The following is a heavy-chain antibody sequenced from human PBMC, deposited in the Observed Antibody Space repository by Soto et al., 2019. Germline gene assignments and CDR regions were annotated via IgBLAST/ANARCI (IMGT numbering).Heavy chain of an antibody. V-gene: IGHV1-18*01. Sequence: GQGLEWMGWISAYNGNTNYAQKLQGRVTMTTDTSTSTAYMELRSLRSDDTAVYYCARDMGYYGSGSYPYLDYWCQGTLVTVSS. D-gene: IGHD3-10*01. J-gene: IGHJ4*02. CDR3: ARDMGYYGSGSYPYLDY. CDR2: ISAYNGNT.